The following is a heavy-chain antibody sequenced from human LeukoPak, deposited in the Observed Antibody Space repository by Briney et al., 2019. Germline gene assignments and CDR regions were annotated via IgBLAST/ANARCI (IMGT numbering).Heavy chain of an antibody. CDR1: GFTFSSYA. Sequence: GGSLRLSCAASGFTFSSYAMSWVRQAPGKGLEWVSAISGSGGSTYYADSVKGRFTISRDNAKNSLYLQMNSLRAEDTAVYYCARVKSRSTFGGVSLVDAFDIWGQGTMVTVSS. J-gene: IGHJ3*02. V-gene: IGHV3-23*01. D-gene: IGHD3-16*01. CDR2: ISGSGGST. CDR3: ARVKSRSTFGGVSLVDAFDI.